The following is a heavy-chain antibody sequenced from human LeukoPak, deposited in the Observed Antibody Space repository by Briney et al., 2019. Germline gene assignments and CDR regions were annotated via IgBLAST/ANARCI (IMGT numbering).Heavy chain of an antibody. J-gene: IGHJ4*02. CDR2: INSDGSST. V-gene: IGHV3-74*01. CDR1: GFTFSSYA. D-gene: IGHD5-12*01. CDR3: ARDHPDIVATIPPY. Sequence: GGSLRLSCAASGFTFSSYAMSWVRQAPGKGLVWVSRINSDGSSTSYADSVKGRFTISRDNAKNTLYLQMNSLRAEDTAVYYCARDHPDIVATIPPYWGQGTLVTVSS.